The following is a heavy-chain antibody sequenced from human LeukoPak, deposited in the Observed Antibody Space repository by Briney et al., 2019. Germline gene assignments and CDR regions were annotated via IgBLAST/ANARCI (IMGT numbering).Heavy chain of an antibody. CDR1: GYTFTSYG. J-gene: IGHJ4*02. Sequence: ASVKVSCKASGYTFTSYGISWVRQAPGQGLEWMGWISAYNGNTNYAQKLQGRVTMTTDTSTSTAYMELRSLRSDDTAVYYCARVHLWADYDILTGYYAGDYWGQGTLVTVSS. D-gene: IGHD3-9*01. CDR3: ARVHLWADYDILTGYYAGDY. CDR2: ISAYNGNT. V-gene: IGHV1-18*01.